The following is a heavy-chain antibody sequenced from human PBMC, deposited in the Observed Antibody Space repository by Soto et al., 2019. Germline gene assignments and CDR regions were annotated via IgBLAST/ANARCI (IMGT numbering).Heavy chain of an antibody. D-gene: IGHD3-10*01. CDR3: ARYSFLWFGVLGWFDP. CDR2: IYHSGST. CDR1: GGSISSSNW. J-gene: IGHJ5*02. V-gene: IGHV4-4*02. Sequence: SETLSLTCAVSGGSISSSNWWSWVRQPPGKGLEWIGEIYHSGSTNYNPSLKSRVTISVDKSKNQFSLKLSSVTAADTAVYYCARYSFLWFGVLGWFDPWGQGTLVTVSS.